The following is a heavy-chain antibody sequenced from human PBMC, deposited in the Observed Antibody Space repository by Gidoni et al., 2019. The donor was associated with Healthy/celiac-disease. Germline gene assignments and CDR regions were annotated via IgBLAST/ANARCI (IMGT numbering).Heavy chain of an antibody. Sequence: EVQLVQSGAEVKKPVASLRISCKVSGYSFTRYWSSGVRQMPGKGLEWMGRIDPSDSYTNYSPSFQGHVTISADKSISTAYLQWSSLKASDTAMYYCASNLVGVGWGQGTLVTVSS. V-gene: IGHV5-10-1*01. CDR2: IDPSDSYT. CDR3: ASNLVGVG. D-gene: IGHD3-10*01. J-gene: IGHJ4*02. CDR1: GYSFTRYW.